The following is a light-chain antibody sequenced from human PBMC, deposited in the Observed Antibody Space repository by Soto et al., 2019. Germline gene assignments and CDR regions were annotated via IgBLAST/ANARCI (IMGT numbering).Light chain of an antibody. J-gene: IGKJ1*01. CDR3: KQSYSTPWT. CDR2: GAS. V-gene: IGKV1-39*01. Sequence: IRMTQSPSSLSASTGDRVTITCRASQSISTYVNWYNQKPGKAPKLLIYGASNLQSGVPARFSGSGSGTEFTLTISSLQPEDFASYYCKQSYSTPWTFGQGTKVDIK. CDR1: QSISTY.